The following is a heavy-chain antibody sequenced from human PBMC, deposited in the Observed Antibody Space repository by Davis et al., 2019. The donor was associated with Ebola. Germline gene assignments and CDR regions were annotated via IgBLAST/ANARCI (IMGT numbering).Heavy chain of an antibody. D-gene: IGHD3-22*01. J-gene: IGHJ6*03. CDR2: IKQDGSEE. CDR1: GFTFSSHW. Sequence: GESLRLSCAASGFTFSSHWMNWVRQAPGKGLEWVANIKQDGSEEYYVDSVKGRFTISRDNAKNSLFLQMNSLRAEDTAVYYCARDVYDSSGYDTRIYYYFYMDVWGKGTTVTVSS. CDR3: ARDVYDSSGYDTRIYYYFYMDV. V-gene: IGHV3-7*03.